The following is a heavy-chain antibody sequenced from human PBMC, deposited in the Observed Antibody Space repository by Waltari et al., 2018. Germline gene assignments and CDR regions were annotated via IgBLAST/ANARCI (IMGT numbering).Heavy chain of an antibody. CDR2: IYDSGST. D-gene: IGHD2-15*01. V-gene: IGHV4-59*01. Sequence: QVQLQESGSGLVKPSETLSLTCTVSGGSISSYYWSWIRQPPGKGLEWIGYIYDSGSTNYNPSLKSRVTISVDTSKNQFALKLSSVTAADTAVYYCARDSSWDYCSGGSCYNNDAFDIWGQGTMVTVSS. J-gene: IGHJ3*02. CDR3: ARDSSWDYCSGGSCYNNDAFDI. CDR1: GGSISSYY.